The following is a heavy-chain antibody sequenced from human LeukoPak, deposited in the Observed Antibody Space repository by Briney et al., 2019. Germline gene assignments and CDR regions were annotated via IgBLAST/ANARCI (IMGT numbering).Heavy chain of an antibody. CDR1: GFTFSDYG. CDR2: ISYDGSNE. V-gene: IGHV3-30*03. CDR3: ARDEAGIAAAGTFDY. D-gene: IGHD6-13*01. Sequence: PGGSLRLSCADSGFTFSDYGMHWVRQAPGKGLEWVAVISYDGSNENYAESVKGRFTVSRDNSKNTLYLQMNSLRAEDTAVYYCARDEAGIAAAGTFDYWGQGTLVTVSS. J-gene: IGHJ4*02.